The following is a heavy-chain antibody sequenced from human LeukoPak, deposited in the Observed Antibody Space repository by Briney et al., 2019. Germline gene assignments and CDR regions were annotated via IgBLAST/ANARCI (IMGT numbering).Heavy chain of an antibody. CDR2: ISGYNDNT. J-gene: IGHJ4*02. D-gene: IGHD3-10*01. CDR1: GYTFTSYG. CDR3: ARATGRVVRGITWRYFDY. V-gene: IGHV1-18*01. Sequence: GASVKVSCKASGYTFTSYGIIWVRQAPGQGLEWMGWISGYNDNTKYAQKLQGRVTMTTDTSTSTAYMELRSPRSDDTAVYYCARATGRVVRGITWRYFDYWGQGTLVTVSS.